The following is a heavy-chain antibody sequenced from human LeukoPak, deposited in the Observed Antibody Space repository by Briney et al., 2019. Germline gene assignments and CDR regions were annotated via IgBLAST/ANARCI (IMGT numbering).Heavy chain of an antibody. CDR2: IIPISGST. D-gene: IGHD1-26*01. CDR3: ARQISGSFYY. Sequence: SVKVSCXASGGTFNRYTMIWVRQAPGQGLEWMGAIIPISGSTKYAQKFQGTVTITADESTSTVYMELSSLKSEDTAVYYCARQISGSFYYWGQGTLVAVSS. V-gene: IGHV1-69*13. CDR1: GGTFNRYT. J-gene: IGHJ4*02.